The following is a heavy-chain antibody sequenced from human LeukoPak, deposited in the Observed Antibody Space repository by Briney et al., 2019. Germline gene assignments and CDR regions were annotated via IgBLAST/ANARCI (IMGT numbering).Heavy chain of an antibody. D-gene: IGHD2-2*01. CDR2: IIPIFGTA. V-gene: IGHV1-69*06. CDR1: GGTFSSYA. J-gene: IGHJ4*02. CDR3: ARVSGYCSSTSCPSFDY. Sequence: AVKVSCKASGGTFSSYAISWVRQAPGQGLEWMGGIIPIFGTANYAQKFQGRVTITSDKPTSTAYMELSSLRSEDTPVYYCARVSGYCSSTSCPSFDYWGQGTLVTVSS.